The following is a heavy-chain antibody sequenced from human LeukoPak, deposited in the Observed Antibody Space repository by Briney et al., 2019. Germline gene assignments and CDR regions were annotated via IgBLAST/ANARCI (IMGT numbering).Heavy chain of an antibody. V-gene: IGHV1-18*01. D-gene: IGHD6-6*01. CDR3: SKVGRYSCSSAGYSG. CDR1: GYTFTSYG. CDR2: ISAYNGNT. J-gene: IGHJ4*02. Sequence: ASVKVSCKAAGYTFTSYGISWVRQSPGQGLEWMVWISAYNGNTNYAQKLPCRDTMPTDTATSTTHQVLRSRRSDDTAGHYLSKVGRYSCSSAGYSGWGQGTLVTVSS.